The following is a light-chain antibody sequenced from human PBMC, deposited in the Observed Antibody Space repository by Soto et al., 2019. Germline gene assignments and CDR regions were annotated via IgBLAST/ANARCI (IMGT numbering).Light chain of an antibody. CDR1: QTISSW. Sequence: DVRMSQSPATLSGSVGDRVTITCRASQTISSWLAWYQQKPGKAPKLLIYKASTLKSGVPSRFSGSGSGTEFTLTISSLQPDDFATYYCQHYNSYSEPFGQGTKVAIK. CDR2: KAS. V-gene: IGKV1-5*03. CDR3: QHYNSYSEP. J-gene: IGKJ1*01.